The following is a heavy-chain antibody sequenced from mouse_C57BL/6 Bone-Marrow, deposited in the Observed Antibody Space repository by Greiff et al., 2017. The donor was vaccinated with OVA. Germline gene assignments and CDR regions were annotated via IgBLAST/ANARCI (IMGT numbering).Heavy chain of an antibody. CDR1: GYTFTGYW. V-gene: IGHV1-9*01. CDR3: SRVGALYYGNPYAMDY. D-gene: IGHD2-1*01. CDR2: ILPGSGST. J-gene: IGHJ4*01. Sequence: QVQLQQSGAELMKPGASVKLSCKATGYTFTGYWIEWVKQRPGHGLEWIGEILPGSGSTNYNEKFKGKATFTADTSSNTAYMQRSSLTTEDSAIYYGSRVGALYYGNPYAMDYWGQGTSVTVSS.